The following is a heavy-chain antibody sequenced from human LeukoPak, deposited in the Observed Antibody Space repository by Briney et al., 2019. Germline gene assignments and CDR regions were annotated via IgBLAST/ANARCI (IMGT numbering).Heavy chain of an antibody. CDR2: IYYSGST. CDR3: ARVYDYGDYANWFDP. J-gene: IGHJ5*02. D-gene: IGHD4-17*01. V-gene: IGHV4-30-4*01. CDR1: GGSISSGDXY. Sequence: PSETLSLTXTXSGGSISSGDXYWSWIRQPPGKGPEWIGYIYYSGSTYYNPSLKSRVTISVYTSKNQFSLKLSSVTAADTAVYYCARVYDYGDYANWFDPWGQGTLVTVSS.